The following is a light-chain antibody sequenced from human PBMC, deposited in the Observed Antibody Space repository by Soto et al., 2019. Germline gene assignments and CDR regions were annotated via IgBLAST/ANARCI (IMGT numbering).Light chain of an antibody. CDR3: QHRRHRPPLT. Sequence: ETVLTQSPATLSLSPGETATLSCRASEYVDIYLAWYQQKPGQAPRLLIYHASNMATGIPARFSGSGSWTDFTLTISSLEPEDSAVYYCQHRRHRPPLTFRGGNRVEIK. J-gene: IGKJ4*01. V-gene: IGKV3-11*01. CDR1: EYVDIY. CDR2: HAS.